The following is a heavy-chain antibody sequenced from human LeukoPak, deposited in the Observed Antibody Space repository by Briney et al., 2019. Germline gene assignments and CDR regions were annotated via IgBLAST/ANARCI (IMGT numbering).Heavy chain of an antibody. D-gene: IGHD3-22*01. CDR2: IYYSGST. J-gene: IGHJ4*01. Sequence: SETLSLTCTVSGGSIISRSYYWGWIRQPPGKGLEWIGSIYYSGSTYYNPSLKSRVTISVDTSKNQFSLKLSSVTAADTAVYYCARLDYSDIYFDYWGQEPWSPSPQ. CDR1: GGSIISRSYY. CDR3: ARLDYSDIYFDY. V-gene: IGHV4-39*01.